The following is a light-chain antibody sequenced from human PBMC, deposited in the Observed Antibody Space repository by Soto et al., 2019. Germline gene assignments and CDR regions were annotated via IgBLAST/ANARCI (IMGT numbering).Light chain of an antibody. Sequence: QSVLTQPASVSGSPGQSITISCTGTSSDVCGYNYVSWYQQHPGKAPKIMIYEVSNRPSGVSNRFSGSKSGNTASLTISGLQAEDEADYYCSSYTSSSTHWVFGGGTKLTVL. J-gene: IGLJ3*02. CDR1: SSDVCGYNY. CDR3: SSYTSSSTHWV. CDR2: EVS. V-gene: IGLV2-14*01.